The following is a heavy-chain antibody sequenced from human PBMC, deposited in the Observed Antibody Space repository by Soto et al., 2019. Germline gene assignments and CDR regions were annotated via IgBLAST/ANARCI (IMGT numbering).Heavy chain of an antibody. Sequence: GGSLRLSCAASGFTFSSYAMSWVRQAPGKGLEWVSAISGSGGSTYYADSVKGRFTISRDNSKNTLYLQMNSLRAEDTAVYYCAKEGSGRAVVRGGMDVWGQGTTVSVSS. V-gene: IGHV3-23*01. D-gene: IGHD6-19*01. CDR3: AKEGSGRAVVRGGMDV. CDR2: ISGSGGST. J-gene: IGHJ6*02. CDR1: GFTFSSYA.